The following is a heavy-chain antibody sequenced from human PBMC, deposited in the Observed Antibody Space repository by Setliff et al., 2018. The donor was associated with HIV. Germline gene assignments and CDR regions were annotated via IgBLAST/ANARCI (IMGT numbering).Heavy chain of an antibody. CDR2: VFYSGIA. CDR1: GGSICSDY. CDR3: ARADYDSTGYYFDL. D-gene: IGHD3-22*01. J-gene: IGHJ4*02. Sequence: TLSLTCSVSGGSICSDYWSWIRQPPGKGLEWIGYVFYSGIANYNSSLKSRVSISVDTSKNQFSLRLTSVTTADTAVYYCARADYDSTGYYFDLWGRGSLVTVSS. V-gene: IGHV4-59*01.